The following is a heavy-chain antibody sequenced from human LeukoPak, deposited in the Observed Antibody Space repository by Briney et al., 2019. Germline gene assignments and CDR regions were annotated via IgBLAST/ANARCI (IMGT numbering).Heavy chain of an antibody. V-gene: IGHV1-18*01. D-gene: IGHD2-2*02. CDR2: ISAYSGNT. CDR1: GYTFTSYG. J-gene: IGHJ4*02. CDR3: ARGPLMRGYCSSTSCYMPY. Sequence: ASVKVSCKASGYTFTSYGISWVRQAPGQGLEWMGWISAYSGNTNYAQKLQGRVTMTTDTSTSTAYMELRSLRSDDTAVYYCARGPLMRGYCSSTSCYMPYWGQGTLVTVSS.